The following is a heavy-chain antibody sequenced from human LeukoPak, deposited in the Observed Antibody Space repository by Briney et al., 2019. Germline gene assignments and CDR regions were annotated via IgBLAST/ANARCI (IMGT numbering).Heavy chain of an antibody. CDR2: IYYGGST. CDR3: ARVSRGSYSSSWFDP. Sequence: SETLSLTCTVSGGSISSYYWSWIRQPPGKGLEWIGYIYYGGSTNYNPSLKSRVTISVDTSKNQFSLKLSSVTAADTAVYYCARVSRGSYSSSWFDPWGQGTLVTVSS. CDR1: GGSISSYY. D-gene: IGHD1-26*01. J-gene: IGHJ5*02. V-gene: IGHV4-59*01.